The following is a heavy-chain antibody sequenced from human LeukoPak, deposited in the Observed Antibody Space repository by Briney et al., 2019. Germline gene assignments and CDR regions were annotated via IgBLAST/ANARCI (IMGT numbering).Heavy chain of an antibody. J-gene: IGHJ4*02. CDR3: AKVPYDFWSGYYVSMLPFDY. Sequence: GGSLRLSCAASGFTFSSYAMSWVRQAPGKGLEWVSAISGSGGSTYYADSVKGRFTISRDNSKNTLYLQMNSLRAEDTAVYYCAKVPYDFWSGYYVSMLPFDYWGQGTLVTVSS. CDR2: ISGSGGST. CDR1: GFTFSSYA. V-gene: IGHV3-23*01. D-gene: IGHD3-3*01.